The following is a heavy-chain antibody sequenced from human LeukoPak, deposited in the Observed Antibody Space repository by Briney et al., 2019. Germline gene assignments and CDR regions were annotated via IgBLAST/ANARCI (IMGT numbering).Heavy chain of an antibody. Sequence: SETLSLTCTVSGGSISSYYWSWIRQPPGKGLEWIGYIYYSGSTNYNPSLKSRVTISVGTSKNQFSLKLSSVTAADTAVYYCARHENYYDSSGYAFDIWGQGTMVTVSS. CDR1: GGSISSYY. CDR2: IYYSGST. CDR3: ARHENYYDSSGYAFDI. D-gene: IGHD3-22*01. J-gene: IGHJ3*02. V-gene: IGHV4-59*08.